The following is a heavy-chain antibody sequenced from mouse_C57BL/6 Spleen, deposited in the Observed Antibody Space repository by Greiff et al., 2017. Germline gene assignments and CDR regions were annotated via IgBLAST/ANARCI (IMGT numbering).Heavy chain of an antibody. J-gene: IGHJ4*01. CDR3: ARSGGMDY. CDR1: GYTFTDYY. V-gene: IGHV1-26*01. Sequence: EVKLQQSGPELVKPGASVKISCKASGYTFTDYYMNWVKQSHGKSLEWIGDINPNNGGTSYNQKFKGKATLTVDKSASTAYMELRSLTSEDSAVYYCARSGGMDYWGQGTSVTVSS. D-gene: IGHD3-1*01. CDR2: INPNNGGT.